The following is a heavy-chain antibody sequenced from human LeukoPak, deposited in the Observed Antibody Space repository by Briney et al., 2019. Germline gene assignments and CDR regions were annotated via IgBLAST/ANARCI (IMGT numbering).Heavy chain of an antibody. V-gene: IGHV4-34*01. CDR3: ARNHYDVWSGYPYNWLDP. Sequence: AETLSLTCAVYGGSFSGYYWSWIRQPPGKGLEWIGEINHSGSTNYNPSLKSRVTISVDTSKNQFSLKLSSVTAADTAVYYCARNHYDVWSGYPYNWLDPWGQGTQVTLSS. CDR2: INHSGST. J-gene: IGHJ5*02. D-gene: IGHD3-3*01. CDR1: GGSFSGYY.